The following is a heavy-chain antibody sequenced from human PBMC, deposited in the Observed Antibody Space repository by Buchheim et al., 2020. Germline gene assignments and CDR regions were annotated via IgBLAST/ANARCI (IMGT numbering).Heavy chain of an antibody. V-gene: IGHV3-15*01. CDR1: GITFRDTW. CDR2: IKPKSDGGAT. D-gene: IGHD3-22*01. CDR3: TTVATHKWLFDN. J-gene: IGHJ4*02. Sequence: EVQLVESGGDLVEPGGSLRLSCAVSGITFRDTWMSWVRQAPGKGLEWVGRIKPKSDGGATDYPAPVRGRSSISRDDSKNMLYLEMNSLKTEDAAVYYCTTVATHKWLFDNWGQGTL.